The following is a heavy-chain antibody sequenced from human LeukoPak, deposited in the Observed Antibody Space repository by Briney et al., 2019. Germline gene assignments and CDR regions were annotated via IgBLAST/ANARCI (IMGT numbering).Heavy chain of an antibody. CDR3: AKHKENYGDSCLDDY. V-gene: IGHV3-30*02. CDR1: GFTFSSYY. CDR2: VHNDGDTR. Sequence: GSLRLSCAASGFTFSSYYMHWVRQAPGKCLEWVAVVHNDGDTRYFGDSVKGRFTISRDNSKNTLYLQLNSLRAEDTALYYCAKHKENYGDSCLDDYWGQGTLVTVSS. J-gene: IGHJ4*02. D-gene: IGHD4-17*01.